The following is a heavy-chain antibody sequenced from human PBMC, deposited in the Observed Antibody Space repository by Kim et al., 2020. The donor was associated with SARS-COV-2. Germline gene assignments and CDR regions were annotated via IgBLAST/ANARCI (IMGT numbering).Heavy chain of an antibody. J-gene: IGHJ4*02. V-gene: IGHV4-34*01. CDR2: ST. D-gene: IGHD4-17*01. CDR3: ARITYGDYGL. Sequence: STNYNPSLKSRVTIAVDTTKNQCSLKLGSVTAAETAVYYCARITYGDYGLWGQGTLVTVSS.